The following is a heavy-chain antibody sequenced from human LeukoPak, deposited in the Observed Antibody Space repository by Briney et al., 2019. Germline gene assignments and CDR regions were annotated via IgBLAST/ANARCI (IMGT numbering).Heavy chain of an antibody. D-gene: IGHD3-22*01. CDR1: GFTFSDHH. CDR3: TTDRYYDNSELQFQH. Sequence: PGGSLRLSCAASGFTFSDHHMDWVRQAPGKGLEWLGRIRRETDGGTIDYAAPVKGRFTISRDDSRNTLYLQMDSLKIEDTAVYYCTTDRYYDNSELQFQHWGQGTLVTVSS. CDR2: IRRETDGGTI. J-gene: IGHJ1*01. V-gene: IGHV3-15*01.